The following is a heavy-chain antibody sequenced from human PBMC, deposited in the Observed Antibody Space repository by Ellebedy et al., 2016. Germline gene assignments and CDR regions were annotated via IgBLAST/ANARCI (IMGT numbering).Heavy chain of an antibody. CDR2: IYYSAST. V-gene: IGHV4-39*01. CDR3: ARMDFLAGLNYYYYGMDV. J-gene: IGHJ6*02. D-gene: IGHD2-15*01. CDR1: GCPISSSSYY. Sequence: SETLSLXCTVSGCPISSSSYYWGWTRQPPGKGLESIGCIYYSASTYYNPSLKSRVTISVDTSKNQFSLKLSSVTAADTAVYYCARMDFLAGLNYYYYGMDVWGQGTTVTVSS.